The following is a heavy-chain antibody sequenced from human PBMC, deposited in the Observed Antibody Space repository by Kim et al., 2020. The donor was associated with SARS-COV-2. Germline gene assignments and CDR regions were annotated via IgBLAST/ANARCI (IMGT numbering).Heavy chain of an antibody. Sequence: STSYEDSVKGRFTISRDNSKNTGYLQMNSLRAEDTAVYYCAKGSGTSFFDYWGQGTLVTVSS. CDR3: AKGSGTSFFDY. D-gene: IGHD1-26*01. V-gene: IGHV3-23*01. J-gene: IGHJ4*02. CDR2: ST.